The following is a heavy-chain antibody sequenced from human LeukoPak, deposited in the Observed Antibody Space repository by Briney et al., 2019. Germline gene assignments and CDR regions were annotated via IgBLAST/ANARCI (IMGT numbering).Heavy chain of an antibody. CDR3: AKAPQTTKKNYYGMDV. CDR2: ISGSGGST. Sequence: GGSLRLSCAASGFTVSSNYMSWVRQAPGKGLEWVSAISGSGGSTYYADSVKGRFTISRDNSKNTLYLQMNSLRAEDTAVYYCAKAPQTTKKNYYGMDVWGQGTTVTVSS. J-gene: IGHJ6*02. V-gene: IGHV3-23*01. D-gene: IGHD4-11*01. CDR1: GFTVSSNY.